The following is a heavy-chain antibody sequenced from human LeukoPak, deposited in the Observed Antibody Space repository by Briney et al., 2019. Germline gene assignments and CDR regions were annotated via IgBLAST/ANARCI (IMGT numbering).Heavy chain of an antibody. CDR1: GFTFNNYA. CDR3: AKERPANWGHYFDY. CDR2: ISGSGGST. V-gene: IGHV3-23*01. Sequence: GGSLRLSCAASGFTFNNYAMSWVRQAPGKGLEWVSAISGSGGSTYYADSVKGRFTISRDDSKNTLYLQMHGLRAEDTAVYYCAKERPANWGHYFDYWGQGTLVTVSS. J-gene: IGHJ4*02. D-gene: IGHD7-27*01.